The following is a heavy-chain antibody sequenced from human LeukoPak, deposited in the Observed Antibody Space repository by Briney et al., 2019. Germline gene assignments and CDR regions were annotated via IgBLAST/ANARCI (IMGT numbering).Heavy chain of an antibody. CDR2: ISSSSSYI. V-gene: IGHV3-21*01. CDR1: GFTFSSYS. CDR3: ARARGFGDPRTGSFDY. Sequence: PGGSLRLSCAASGFTFSSYSMNWVRQAPGKGLEWVSSISSSSSYIYYADSVKGRFTISRDNAKNSLFLQMNSLRAEDTAVYYCARARGFGDPRTGSFDYWGQGTLVTVSS. J-gene: IGHJ4*02. D-gene: IGHD3-10*01.